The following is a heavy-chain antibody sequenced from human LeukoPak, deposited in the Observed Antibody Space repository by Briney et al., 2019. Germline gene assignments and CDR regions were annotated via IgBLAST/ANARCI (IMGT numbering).Heavy chain of an antibody. Sequence: GGSLRLSCAASGFTFSSYWMHWVRQAPGKGLEWVSAISGSGGSTYYADSVKGRFTISRDNSKNTLYLQMNSLRAEDTAVYYCAKDEPDYYDSSGYRHYYNGMDVWGQGTTVTVSS. J-gene: IGHJ6*02. CDR3: AKDEPDYYDSSGYRHYYNGMDV. CDR2: ISGSGGST. CDR1: GFTFSSYW. V-gene: IGHV3-23*01. D-gene: IGHD3-22*01.